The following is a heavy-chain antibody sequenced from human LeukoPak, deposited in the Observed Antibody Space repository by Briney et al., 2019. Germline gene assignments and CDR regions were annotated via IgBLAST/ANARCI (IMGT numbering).Heavy chain of an antibody. CDR1: AFTFSSYA. V-gene: IGHV3-23*01. CDR3: AKGPSYYDILTGYYYYGMDV. CDR2: ISGSGGST. D-gene: IGHD3-9*01. J-gene: IGHJ6*02. Sequence: GGSLRLSCPASAFTFSSYAMSWVRQAPGKGLEWGLSISGSGGSTYYEDSEKGRSAISRDNSKNTLYLQMSSLRAEDTAVYYCAKGPSYYDILTGYYYYGMDVWGQGTTVTVSS.